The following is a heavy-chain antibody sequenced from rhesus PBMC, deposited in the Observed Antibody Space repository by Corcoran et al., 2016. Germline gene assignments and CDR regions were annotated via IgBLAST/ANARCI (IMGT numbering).Heavy chain of an antibody. CDR2: ISYSGST. CDR3: ARGRIAAANAFDF. J-gene: IGHJ3*01. D-gene: IGHD6-31*01. CDR1: GYSISSGYG. Sequence: QLQLQESGPGLVKPSETLSLTCAVSGYSISSGYGRSWIRQPPGKGLEWIGYISYSGSTSYNPSLTSRVTISRDTSKNQFSLKLSSVTAADTAVYYCARGRIAAANAFDFWGQGLRVTVSS. V-gene: IGHV4-122*02.